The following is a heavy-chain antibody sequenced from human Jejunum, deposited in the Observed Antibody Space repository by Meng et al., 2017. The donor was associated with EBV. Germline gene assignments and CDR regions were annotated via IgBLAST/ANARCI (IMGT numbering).Heavy chain of an antibody. CDR3: VNKGSGSYPLDY. Sequence: VNPSQTLAFTCTFSGTLLTINVVGVGWIRQPPGKALEWLVVMYWDASRLYSPSLNSRLTITKDTFKSQVVLTMTDIDAVDTSKYSCVNKGSGSYPLDYWGQGTLVTVSS. D-gene: IGHD1-26*01. V-gene: IGHV2-5*02. CDR2: MYWDASR. J-gene: IGHJ4*02. CDR1: GTLLTINVVG.